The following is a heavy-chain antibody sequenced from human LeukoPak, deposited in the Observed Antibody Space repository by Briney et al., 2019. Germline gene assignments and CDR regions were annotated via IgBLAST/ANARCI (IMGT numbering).Heavy chain of an antibody. J-gene: IGHJ4*02. Sequence: GGSLRLSCAASGLSVADYGMSWVRQAPGKGLEWVSGIDWSGEGTGYAHSVKGRFTISRDNVGNALYLQMNRLRAEDTGLYFCTRDLSASWYSLAYWGRGTLVTVSS. CDR2: IDWSGEGT. V-gene: IGHV3-20*04. D-gene: IGHD2-2*01. CDR3: TRDLSASWYSLAY. CDR1: GLSVADYG.